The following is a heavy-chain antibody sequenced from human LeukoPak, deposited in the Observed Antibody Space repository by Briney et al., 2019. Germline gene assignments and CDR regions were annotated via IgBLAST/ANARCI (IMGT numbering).Heavy chain of an antibody. D-gene: IGHD3-10*02. V-gene: IGHV3-48*03. J-gene: IGHJ6*04. CDR2: ISISGSTI. CDR3: AELGITMIGGV. Sequence: GGSLRLSCAASGFTFSSYEMNWVRQAPGRGLEWVSYISISGSTIYYADSVKGRFTISRDNAKNSLYLQMNSLRAEDTAVYYCAELGITMIGGVWGKGTTVTISS. CDR1: GFTFSSYE.